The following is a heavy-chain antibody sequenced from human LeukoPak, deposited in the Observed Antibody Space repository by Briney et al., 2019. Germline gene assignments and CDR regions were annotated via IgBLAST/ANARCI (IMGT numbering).Heavy chain of an antibody. V-gene: IGHV4-34*01. D-gene: IGHD3-22*01. CDR2: INHSGST. CDR1: GGSFSGYY. CDR3: AGTYYYDSSGTYYI. J-gene: IGHJ3*02. Sequence: SETLSLTCAVYGGSFSGYYWSWIRQPPGKGLEWIGEINHSGSTNYNPSLKSRVTISVDTSKNQFSLKLSSVTAADTAVYYCAGTYYYDSSGTYYIWGQGTMVTVSS.